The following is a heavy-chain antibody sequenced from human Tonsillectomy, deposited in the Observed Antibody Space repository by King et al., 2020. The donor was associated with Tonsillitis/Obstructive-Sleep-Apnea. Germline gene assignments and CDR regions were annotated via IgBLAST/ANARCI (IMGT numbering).Heavy chain of an antibody. J-gene: IGHJ4*02. CDR2: ISRSNNTL. D-gene: IGHD2-2*01. CDR3: ARLRYCSRASCYEGFDY. Sequence: QLVQSGGGLVQPGGSLRLSCAASGFCFSSYSMNWVRQAPGTGLDWVAYISRSNNTLYYADSVKGRLNIPRDKAKNSLYLQMNSLRDEDTAVYYCARLRYCSRASCYEGFDYWGQGTLVTVSS. CDR1: GFCFSSYS. V-gene: IGHV3-48*02.